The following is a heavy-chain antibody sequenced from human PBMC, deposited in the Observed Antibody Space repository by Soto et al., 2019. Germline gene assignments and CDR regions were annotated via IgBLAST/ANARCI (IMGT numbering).Heavy chain of an antibody. Sequence: QVQLVQSGAEVKKPGSSVKVSCKASGGSLSNYGISWVRQAPGQGPEWMGAIIPVFGTPNYAQKFQDRVTITADESTTTVYMEVRSLTSEDTAVYYCARGDATKIVVTTYYGMDVWGQGTTVTVSS. J-gene: IGHJ6*02. CDR2: IIPVFGTP. CDR3: ARGDATKIVVTTYYGMDV. CDR1: GGSLSNYG. V-gene: IGHV1-69*12. D-gene: IGHD3-22*01.